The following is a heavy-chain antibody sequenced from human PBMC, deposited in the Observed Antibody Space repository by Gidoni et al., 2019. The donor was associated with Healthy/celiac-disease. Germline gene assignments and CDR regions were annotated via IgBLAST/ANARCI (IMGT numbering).Heavy chain of an antibody. Sequence: QVQLVQSGAEVKKPGASVKVSCKASGYTFTGYYMHWVRQAPGQGLEWIGWINPNSGGTNYAKKLQGRVTMTRDTSISTAYMELSRLRADDTAVYYCARERGGDYGDYVFDYWGQGTLVTVSS. V-gene: IGHV1-2*02. D-gene: IGHD4-17*01. CDR3: ARERGGDYGDYVFDY. CDR2: INPNSGGT. J-gene: IGHJ4*02. CDR1: GYTFTGYY.